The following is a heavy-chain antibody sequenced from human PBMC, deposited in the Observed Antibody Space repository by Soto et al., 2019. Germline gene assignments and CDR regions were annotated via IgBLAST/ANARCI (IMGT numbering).Heavy chain of an antibody. CDR1: GGSISSGGYY. V-gene: IGHV4-31*03. D-gene: IGHD6-6*01. J-gene: IGHJ3*02. CDR2: IYYSGST. CDR3: AREYSSSSGTTDAFDI. Sequence: ASETLSLTCTVSGGSISSGGYYWSWIRQHPGKGLEWIGYIYYSGSTYYNPSLKSRVTISVDTSKNQFSLKLSSVTAADTAVYYCAREYSSSSGTTDAFDIWGQGTMVTVSS.